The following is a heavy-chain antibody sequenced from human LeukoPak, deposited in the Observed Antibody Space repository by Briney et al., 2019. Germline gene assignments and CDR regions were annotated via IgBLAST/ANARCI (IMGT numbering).Heavy chain of an antibody. CDR2: ISSSSSYI. J-gene: IGHJ4*02. CDR1: GFTFSSYS. Sequence: GGSLRLSCAASGFTFSSYSMNWVRQAPGKGLEWVSSISSSSSYIYYADSVKGRFTISRDNAKNSLYLQMNSLRAEDTAVYYCAREGSYYYDSSGYYLGYFDYWGQGTLVTVSS. D-gene: IGHD3-22*01. V-gene: IGHV3-21*01. CDR3: AREGSYYYDSSGYYLGYFDY.